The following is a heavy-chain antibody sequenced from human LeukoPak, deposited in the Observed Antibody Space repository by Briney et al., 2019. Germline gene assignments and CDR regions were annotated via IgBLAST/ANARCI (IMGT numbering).Heavy chain of an antibody. CDR1: GFTFSSYA. CDR2: ISGSGGST. Sequence: GGSLRLSCAASGFTFSSYAMSWVRQAPGKGLEWVSAISGSGGSTYYADSVKGRFTISRDNSKNTLYLQMNSLRAEDTAVYYCAKPGSTSCCTCPGFGYWGQGTLVTVSS. V-gene: IGHV3-23*01. J-gene: IGHJ4*02. CDR3: AKPGSTSCCTCPGFGY. D-gene: IGHD2-2*02.